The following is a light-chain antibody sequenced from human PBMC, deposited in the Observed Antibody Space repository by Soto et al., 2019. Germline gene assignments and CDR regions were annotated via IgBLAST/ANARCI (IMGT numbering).Light chain of an antibody. Sequence: PVQRATLSCRASQSVYGNYLAWYQQKPGQAPRLLIYDASNRATGVTARFSGSGSGTDFTLTISSLESEDFAVYYCQQRANWPLTFGGGTKVDIK. CDR3: QQRANWPLT. CDR2: DAS. CDR1: QSVYGNY. V-gene: IGKV3-11*01. J-gene: IGKJ4*01.